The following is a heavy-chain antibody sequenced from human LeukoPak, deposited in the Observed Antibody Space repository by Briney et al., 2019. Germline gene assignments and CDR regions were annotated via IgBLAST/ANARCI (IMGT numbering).Heavy chain of an antibody. CDR1: GYSISSSYY. V-gene: IGHV4-38-2*02. D-gene: IGHD2-2*01. Sequence: SETLSLTGTVSGYSISSSYYWGWIRQPPGKGLEWIGSIYHSGSTYYNPSLKSRVTISVDTSKNQFSLKLSSVTAADTAVYYCARGLGYCSSNSCRYYFDYWGQGTLVTVSS. J-gene: IGHJ4*02. CDR3: ARGLGYCSSNSCRYYFDY. CDR2: IYHSGST.